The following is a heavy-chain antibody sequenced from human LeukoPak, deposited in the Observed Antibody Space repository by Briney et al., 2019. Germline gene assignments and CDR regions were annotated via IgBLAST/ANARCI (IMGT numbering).Heavy chain of an antibody. CDR3: ARDPGDAFDI. V-gene: IGHV4-59*01. CDR2: IYYSGST. Sequence: SETLSLTCTVSGGSISSYYWSWIRQPPGKGLEWIGYIYYSGSTNYNPSLKSRVTISVDTSKNQFSLKLSSVTAADTAVYYCARDPGDAFDIWGQGTMVTITS. J-gene: IGHJ3*02. CDR1: GGSISSYY.